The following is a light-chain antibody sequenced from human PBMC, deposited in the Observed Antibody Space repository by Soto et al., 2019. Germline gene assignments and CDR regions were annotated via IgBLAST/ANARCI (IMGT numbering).Light chain of an antibody. CDR3: QQYNSSPYT. Sequence: DIQMTQSPSTLSASVGDRVTVTCRASQSISSWLAWYQQKPGKAPKLLIYDASSLVSGVPSRFTGSGSVTEFTLTIRGLQPDDFATYYCQQYNSSPYTFGQGTKLEIK. CDR1: QSISSW. CDR2: DAS. J-gene: IGKJ2*01. V-gene: IGKV1-5*01.